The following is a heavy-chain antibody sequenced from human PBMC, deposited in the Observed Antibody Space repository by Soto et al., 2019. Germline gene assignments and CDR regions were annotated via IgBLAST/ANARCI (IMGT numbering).Heavy chain of an antibody. D-gene: IGHD1-1*01. CDR1: GGFVSSGSYY. CDR2: MSHSGGN. V-gene: IGHV4-34*01. J-gene: IGHJ3*02. CDR3: ARVERGTATTVVDAFDI. Sequence: QVQLQQWGAGLLKPSETLSLTCAVYGGFVSSGSYYWSWIRQPPGKGLEWIGEMSHSGGNHFNPSLKLRVTISVDTSKNQFSLKMSSVTAADTALYYCARVERGTATTVVDAFDIWGPGTMVTVSS.